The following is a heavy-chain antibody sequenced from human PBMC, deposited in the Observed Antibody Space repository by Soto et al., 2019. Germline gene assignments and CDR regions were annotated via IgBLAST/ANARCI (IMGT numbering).Heavy chain of an antibody. CDR3: ARMTTTHSFAF. Sequence: SGPTLVNPTQTLTLTCTFSGFSLSTVGMHVSWIRQPPGKALEWLARIDWDDDKWYSPSLKTRLTISKDTSKNRVVLTMTNMDPVDTATYYCARMTTTHSFAFWGQGTLVTVSS. CDR2: IDWDDDK. J-gene: IGHJ4*02. V-gene: IGHV2-70*04. CDR1: GFSLSTVGMH. D-gene: IGHD4-4*01.